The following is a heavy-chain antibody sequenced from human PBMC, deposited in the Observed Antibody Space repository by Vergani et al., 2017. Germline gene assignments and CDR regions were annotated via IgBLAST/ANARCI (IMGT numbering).Heavy chain of an antibody. J-gene: IGHJ4*02. D-gene: IGHD3-3*01. V-gene: IGHV3-33*01. Sequence: QVQLVESGGGVVQPGRSLRLSCAASGFTFSSYGMHWVRQAPGKGLEWVAVIWYDGSNQYYADSVKGRFTISRDNSKNTLYLQMNSLRAEDTAVYYCARDWSGAGLGDYWGQGTLVTVSS. CDR1: GFTFSSYG. CDR3: ARDWSGAGLGDY. CDR2: IWYDGSNQ.